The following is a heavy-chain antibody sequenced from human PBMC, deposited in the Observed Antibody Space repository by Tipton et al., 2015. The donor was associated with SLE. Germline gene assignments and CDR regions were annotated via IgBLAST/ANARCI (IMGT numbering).Heavy chain of an antibody. CDR3: AKNRGWGGFKYYYMDV. V-gene: IGHV3-23*01. J-gene: IGHJ6*03. CDR1: GFTFSTFA. CDR2: SGGSGST. Sequence: GSLRLSCAASGFTFSTFAMTWVRQAPGKGLEWVSGSGGSGSTYYTDSVKGRFTVSRDTSKNTLYLQMNSLRVEDTAVYYCAKNRGWGGFKYYYMDVWGKGTTVTVSS. D-gene: IGHD3-16*01.